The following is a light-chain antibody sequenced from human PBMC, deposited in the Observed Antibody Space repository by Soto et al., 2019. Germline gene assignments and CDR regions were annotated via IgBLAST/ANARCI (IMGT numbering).Light chain of an antibody. CDR2: HAI. V-gene: IGKV1-27*01. J-gene: IGKJ3*01. CDR1: QDVDDY. CDR3: QNYYQAAFT. Sequence: DIQLTQFPSSLSASVGDRVTITCRASQDVDDYFAWYQQRPGEVPKLLIYHAITLQPGVPSRFSGSGSGAECTLTISGLQPEDFATYYCQNYYQAAFTFGPGTKVDIK.